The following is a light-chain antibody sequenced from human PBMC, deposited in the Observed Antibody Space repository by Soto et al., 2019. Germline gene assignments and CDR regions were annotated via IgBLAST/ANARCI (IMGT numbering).Light chain of an antibody. Sequence: EIVLTQSPATLSLSPGERATLSCRASQSVSSNLAWYQQKPGQAPRLLIYGASNRATGIPARFSGSGSGTDFTLTISSLEPADFAVYYCQQRSNWPLITFGQGTRLEIK. CDR3: QQRSNWPLIT. V-gene: IGKV3-11*01. CDR2: GAS. J-gene: IGKJ5*01. CDR1: QSVSSN.